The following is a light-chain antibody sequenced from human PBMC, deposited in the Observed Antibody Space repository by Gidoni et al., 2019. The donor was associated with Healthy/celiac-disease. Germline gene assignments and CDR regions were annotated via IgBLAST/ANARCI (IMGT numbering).Light chain of an antibody. J-gene: IGKJ4*01. V-gene: IGKV3D-11*01. Sequence: EIVLTQAPATLPFSPGERPTLSCRASQGVSSYLAWYQQKPGQAPRLLIYDASNRATGIPARFSGSGPGTDFTLTISSLEPEDFAVYYCQQRSNPLTFGGGTKVEIK. CDR3: QQRSNPLT. CDR1: QGVSSY. CDR2: DAS.